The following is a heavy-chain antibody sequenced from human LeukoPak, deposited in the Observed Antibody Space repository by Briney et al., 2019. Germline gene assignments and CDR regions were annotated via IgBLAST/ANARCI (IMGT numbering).Heavy chain of an antibody. D-gene: IGHD1-1*01. J-gene: IGHJ4*02. V-gene: IGHV5-51*01. CDR2: IYPGDSDT. Sequence: GEPLKISCKGSGYSFTSHWIAWVRQMPGKGLACMGIIYPGDSDTRYSPSFQGQGTISADKSISTAYLQWSSLKASDTGIYYCATTTTRGNPHYFDYWGQGTLVTVSS. CDR3: ATTTTRGNPHYFDY. CDR1: GYSFTSHW.